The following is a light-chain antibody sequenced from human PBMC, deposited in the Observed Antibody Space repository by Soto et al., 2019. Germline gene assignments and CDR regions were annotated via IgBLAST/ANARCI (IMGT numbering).Light chain of an antibody. CDR1: QSINRN. CDR2: GAS. CDR3: QQHHKWPLT. J-gene: IGKJ4*01. V-gene: IGKV3-15*01. Sequence: EIVMTQSQATLSVSPGERATLSCRASQSINRNLAWYQQKPGQAPRLLIYGASSRATGNPDRFSGSGSDTEFTLTISSLQSEDFAVYHCQQHHKWPLTFGGGTKVEIK.